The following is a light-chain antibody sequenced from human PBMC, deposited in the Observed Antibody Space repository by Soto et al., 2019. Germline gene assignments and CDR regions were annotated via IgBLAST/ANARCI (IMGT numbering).Light chain of an antibody. Sequence: QSALTQPASVSGSPGQSITISCTGTSSDVGGYNYVSWYQQYPGKAPKFMIYDVSNRPSGVSNRFSGSKSGNTASLTISGVQAEDEADYYCSSYTRSSFYVFGTGTKLTVL. V-gene: IGLV2-14*01. CDR1: SSDVGGYNY. J-gene: IGLJ1*01. CDR3: SSYTRSSFYV. CDR2: DVS.